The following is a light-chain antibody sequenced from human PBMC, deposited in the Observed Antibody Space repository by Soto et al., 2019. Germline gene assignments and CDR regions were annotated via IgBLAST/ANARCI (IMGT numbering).Light chain of an antibody. Sequence: SSELTQPLSVSVAPGQTARIPCGGNNIGGESVYWYQQMPGQAPVVVVYDDSDRPPGIPARFSGSKSGNTATLTITRVEAGDEADYYCQLRDSSGDRWVFGGGTKLTVL. J-gene: IGLJ3*02. V-gene: IGLV3-21*02. CDR1: NIGGES. CDR3: QLRDSSGDRWV. CDR2: DDS.